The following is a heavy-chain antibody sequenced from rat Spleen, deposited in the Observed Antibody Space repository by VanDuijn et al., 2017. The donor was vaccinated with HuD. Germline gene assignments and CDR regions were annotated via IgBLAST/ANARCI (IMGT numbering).Heavy chain of an antibody. Sequence: EVQLVESGGGLVQPGRSLKLSCAASGFTFSDYYMAWVRQAPKKGLEWVASISFEGSSTYYGDSVKGRFTISRDNAKNTLYLQLNSLRSEDTATYYCARRGSYYDGNYYYNYVMDVWGQGASVTVSS. CDR2: ISFEGSST. D-gene: IGHD1-12*02. J-gene: IGHJ4*01. CDR1: GFTFSDYY. V-gene: IGHV5-22*01. CDR3: ARRGSYYDGNYYYNYVMDV.